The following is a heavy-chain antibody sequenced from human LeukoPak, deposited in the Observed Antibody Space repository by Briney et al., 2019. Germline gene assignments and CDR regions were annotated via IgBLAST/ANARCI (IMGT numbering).Heavy chain of an antibody. D-gene: IGHD4-17*01. CDR1: TGTISSYH. CDR2: IYTGGST. CDR3: ARGPYGDFKRIDY. J-gene: IGHJ4*02. Sequence: SETLSLTSTGSTGTISSYHWSRIPPPAGQELVGSSRIYTGGSTNYNPSLKSRVTMSVDTSKNQFSLKLSSVTAADTAVYYCARGPYGDFKRIDYWGQGTLVTVSS. V-gene: IGHV4-4*07.